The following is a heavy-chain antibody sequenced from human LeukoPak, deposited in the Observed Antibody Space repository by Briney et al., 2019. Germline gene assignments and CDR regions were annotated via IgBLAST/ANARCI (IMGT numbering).Heavy chain of an antibody. CDR3: ASTCRNQNWFDP. V-gene: IGHV1-69*06. D-gene: IGHD1-14*01. J-gene: IGHJ5*02. CDR1: GGTFSSYA. Sequence: ASVKVSRKASGGTFSSYAISWVRQAPGQGLEWMGGIIPIFGTANYAQKFQGRVTITADKSTSTAYMELSSLRSEDTAVYYCASTCRNQNWFDPWGQGTLVTVSS. CDR2: IIPIFGTA.